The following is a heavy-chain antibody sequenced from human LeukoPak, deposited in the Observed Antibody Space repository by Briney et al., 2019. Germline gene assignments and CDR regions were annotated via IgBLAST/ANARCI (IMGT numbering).Heavy chain of an antibody. V-gene: IGHV3-48*02. J-gene: IGHJ5*02. Sequence: GGSLRLSCAASGFTFSSYSMNWVRQAPGKGLEWVSYISSRSSTIYYADSVKGRFTISRDNAKNSLYLQMNSLRDEDTAVYYCAREGGYCSSTSCYRFDPWGQGTLVTVSS. CDR1: GFTFSSYS. CDR3: AREGGYCSSTSCYRFDP. D-gene: IGHD2-2*02. CDR2: ISSRSSTI.